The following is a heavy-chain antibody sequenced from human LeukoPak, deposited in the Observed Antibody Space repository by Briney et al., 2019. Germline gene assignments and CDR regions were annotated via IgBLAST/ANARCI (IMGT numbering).Heavy chain of an antibody. CDR1: GFSFSTNW. CDR3: ARGLVHSDY. Sequence: GGSLRLSCAASGFSFSTNWMSWVRQAAGKGLEWVAYIKPDGSEKYYVDSVKGRFTISRDNAKNSLYLQMNSLRAEDTAVYYCARGLVHSDYWGQGTLVTASS. V-gene: IGHV3-7*04. J-gene: IGHJ4*02. CDR2: IKPDGSEK. D-gene: IGHD3-9*01.